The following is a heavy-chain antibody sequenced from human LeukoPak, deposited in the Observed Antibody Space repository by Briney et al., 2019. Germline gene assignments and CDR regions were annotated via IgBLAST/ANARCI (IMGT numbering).Heavy chain of an antibody. J-gene: IGHJ3*02. Sequence: QAGGSLRLSCAASGFTVSSNYMSWVRQAPGKGLEWVSVIYSGGSTYYADSVKGRFTISRDNSKNTLYLQMSSLRAEDTAMYFCARAGRFDSSGPNYAFDIWGQGTMVTVSS. D-gene: IGHD3-22*01. V-gene: IGHV3-53*01. CDR1: GFTVSSNY. CDR2: IYSGGST. CDR3: ARAGRFDSSGPNYAFDI.